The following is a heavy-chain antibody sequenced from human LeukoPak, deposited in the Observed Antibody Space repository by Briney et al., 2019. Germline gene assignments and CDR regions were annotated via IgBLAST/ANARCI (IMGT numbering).Heavy chain of an antibody. V-gene: IGHV1-18*01. CDR2: ISAYNGNT. J-gene: IGHJ4*02. CDR3: ARMADFWSGYYSVY. CDR1: GYTFTSYG. Sequence: ASVKVSCKASGYTFTSYGISWVRQAPGQGLEWMGWISAYNGNTNYAQKLQGRVAVTTDTSTSTAYMELRSLRSDDTAVYYCARMADFWSGYYSVYWGQGTLVTVSS. D-gene: IGHD3-3*01.